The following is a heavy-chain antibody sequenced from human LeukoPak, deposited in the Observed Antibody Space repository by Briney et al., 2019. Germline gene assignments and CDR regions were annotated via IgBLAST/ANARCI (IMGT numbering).Heavy chain of an antibody. CDR2: INPNSGGT. CDR1: GYTLTELS. V-gene: IGHV1-2*06. J-gene: IGHJ4*02. CDR3: ARDLPRYCSGGSCYLSD. D-gene: IGHD2-15*01. Sequence: ASVKVSCKVSGYTLTELSMHWVRQAPGQGLEWMGRINPNSGGTNYAQKFQGRVTMTRDTSISTAYMELSRLRSDDTAVYYCARDLPRYCSGGSCYLSDWGQGTLVTVSS.